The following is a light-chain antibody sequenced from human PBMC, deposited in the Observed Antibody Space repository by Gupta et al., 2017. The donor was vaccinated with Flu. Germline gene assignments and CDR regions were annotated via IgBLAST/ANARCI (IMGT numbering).Light chain of an antibody. J-gene: IGKJ2*01. CDR2: GAS. Sequence: EIVMTQSPATLSVSPGERVTLSCRASQAIRSNLAWYQQKPGQAPRLLIYGASTRVSGIPDRFSGSGCGTEFTLTISSRQSEDFAVYYCQQYNNWPPYTFGQGTKLEIK. CDR1: QAIRSN. V-gene: IGKV3-15*01. CDR3: QQYNNWPPYT.